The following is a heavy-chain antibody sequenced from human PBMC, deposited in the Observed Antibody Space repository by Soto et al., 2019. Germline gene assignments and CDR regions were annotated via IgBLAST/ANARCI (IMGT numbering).Heavy chain of an antibody. CDR1: GGSVSSRSYY. Sequence: QVPVQESGPGLVKPSETLSLTCTVSGGSVSSRSYYWGWIRQSPGEGLEWIGNVYYSGSTYYNPSLRSRVAISVDTSKNQFSLILTSVTAADTALYFCARLRPANPYFDYWGQGSLVTVSS. CDR2: VYYSGST. V-gene: IGHV4-39*01. CDR3: ARLRPANPYFDY. D-gene: IGHD7-27*01. J-gene: IGHJ4*02.